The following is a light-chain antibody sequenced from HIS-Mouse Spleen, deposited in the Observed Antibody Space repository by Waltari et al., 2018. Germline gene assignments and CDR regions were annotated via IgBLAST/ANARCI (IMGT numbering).Light chain of an antibody. CDR3: QQYGSSPPET. Sequence: EIVLTQSPGTLSLSPGERATLSCRASQSVSSSYLAWYQQKPGQAPRLLIYGASSRATGIPDRFSGSCSGTDFTLTISRLEPEDFAVYYCQQYGSSPPETFGQGTKVEIK. CDR1: QSVSSSY. V-gene: IGKV3-20*01. J-gene: IGKJ1*01. CDR2: GAS.